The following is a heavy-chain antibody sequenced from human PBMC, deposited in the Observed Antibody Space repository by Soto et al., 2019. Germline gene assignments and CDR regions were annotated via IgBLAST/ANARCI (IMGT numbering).Heavy chain of an antibody. D-gene: IGHD3-3*01. J-gene: IGHJ3*02. CDR3: ARVLRFLEWLNDAFDI. V-gene: IGHV4-31*03. Sequence: SETLSLTCPVSGGSISSGCYYWSWIRQHPGKGLEWIGYIYYSGSTYYNPSLKSRVTISVDTSKNQFSLKLSSVTAADTAVYYCARVLRFLEWLNDAFDIWGQGTMVTVSS. CDR2: IYYSGST. CDR1: GGSISSGCYY.